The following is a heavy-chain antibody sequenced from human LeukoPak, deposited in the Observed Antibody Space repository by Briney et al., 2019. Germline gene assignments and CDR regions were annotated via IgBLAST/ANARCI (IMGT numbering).Heavy chain of an antibody. CDR1: GVNFGSYV. CDR2: ISYDGRTQ. CDR3: ANKWEGFGELARKAFDF. D-gene: IGHD3-10*01. V-gene: IGHV3-30*18. J-gene: IGHJ4*02. Sequence: PGRSLRLSCVASGVNFGSYVMHWVRQTPDKGLEWVAGISYDGRTQNYADSVKGRFTISRDNSKSTLYLQMNSLRPEDTAVYYCANKWEGFGELARKAFDFWGQGTLVTVSS.